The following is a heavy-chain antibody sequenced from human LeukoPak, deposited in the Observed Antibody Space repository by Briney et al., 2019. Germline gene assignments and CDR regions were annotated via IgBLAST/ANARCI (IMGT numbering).Heavy chain of an antibody. D-gene: IGHD5-18*01. CDR3: ARDRSGYSYDTLLDY. V-gene: IGHV3-7*01. Sequence: GGSLRLSCTTSGFNFRAYWMGWVRQAPGKGLEWVANIKQDGSEKYYVDSVKGRFTISRDNAKNSLYLQMNSLRAEDTAVYYCARDRSGYSYDTLLDYWGQGTLVTVSS. J-gene: IGHJ4*02. CDR2: IKQDGSEK. CDR1: GFNFRAYW.